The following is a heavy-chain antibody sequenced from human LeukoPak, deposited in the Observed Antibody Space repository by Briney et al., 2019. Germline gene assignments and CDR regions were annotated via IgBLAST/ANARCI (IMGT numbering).Heavy chain of an antibody. CDR3: AKDIGFSGGEIPDAVDI. CDR1: GFTFDDYA. D-gene: IGHD2-21*01. V-gene: IGHV3-9*01. CDR2: IRWNSGSI. J-gene: IGHJ3*02. Sequence: PGGSLRLSCAASGFTFDDYAMHWVRQAPGKGLEWVSGIRWNSGSIGYADSVKGRFTISRDNAKNSLYLQMNSLRAEDTALDYCAKDIGFSGGEIPDAVDIWGQGTMVTVSS.